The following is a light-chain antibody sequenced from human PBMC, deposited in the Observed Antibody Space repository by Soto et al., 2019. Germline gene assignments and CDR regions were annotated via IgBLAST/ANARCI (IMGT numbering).Light chain of an antibody. V-gene: IGLV2-8*01. J-gene: IGLJ2*01. CDR2: EVS. CDR3: SSYAGSNDVV. CDR1: SSDVGGYNY. Sequence: QSVLTQPPSASGSPGQSVTISCTGTSSDVGGYNYVSWYQQHPGKAPKLVIFEVSKWPSGVPDRFSGSKFGNTASLTVSGLQAEDEADYYCSSYAGSNDVVFGVGTKVTVL.